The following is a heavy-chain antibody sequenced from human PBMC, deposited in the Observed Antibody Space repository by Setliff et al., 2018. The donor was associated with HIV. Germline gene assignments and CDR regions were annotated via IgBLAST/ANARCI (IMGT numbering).Heavy chain of an antibody. J-gene: IGHJ4*02. CDR2: IYYSGST. CDR3: ARGRGVIKERPFDE. D-gene: IGHD3-10*01. CDR1: GGSISSHY. V-gene: IGHV4-59*11. Sequence: SETLSLTCTVSGGSISSHYWSWIRQPPLKGLEWIGYIYYSGSTNYNPSLKSRVTISMDTSKNQFSLRLTSVTAADTAVYYCARGRGVIKERPFDEWGQGTLVTVSS.